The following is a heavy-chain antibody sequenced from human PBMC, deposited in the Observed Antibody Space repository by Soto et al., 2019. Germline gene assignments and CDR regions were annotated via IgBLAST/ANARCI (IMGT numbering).Heavy chain of an antibody. V-gene: IGHV3-64*01. J-gene: IGHJ4*02. CDR2: ISSNGRGT. CDR3: ARSPGYYYDTSGYSDY. D-gene: IGHD3-22*01. Sequence: GGSLRLSCAASGFSFSMYAMHWVRQAPEKGLEYVSAISSNGRGTYYANSVKGRFTISRDNSKNTLYLQMGSLRAEDMAVYYCARSPGYYYDTSGYSDYWGQGTLVTVSS. CDR1: GFSFSMYA.